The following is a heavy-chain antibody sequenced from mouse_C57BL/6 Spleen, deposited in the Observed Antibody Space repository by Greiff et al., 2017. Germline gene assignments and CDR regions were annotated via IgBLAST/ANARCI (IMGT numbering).Heavy chain of an antibody. CDR3: TPYYYGSRGFAY. V-gene: IGHV14-4*01. Sequence: EVKLVESGAELVRPGASVKLSCTASGFNIKDDYMHWVKQRPEQGLEWIGWIDPENGDTEYASKFQGKATITAYTSSNTAYLQLSSLTSEDTAVYYCTPYYYGSRGFAYWGQGTLVTVSA. D-gene: IGHD1-1*01. CDR1: GFNIKDDY. J-gene: IGHJ3*01. CDR2: IDPENGDT.